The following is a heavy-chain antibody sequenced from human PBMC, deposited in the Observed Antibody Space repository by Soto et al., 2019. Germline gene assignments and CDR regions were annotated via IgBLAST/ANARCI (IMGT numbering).Heavy chain of an antibody. V-gene: IGHV3-48*02. J-gene: IGHJ1*01. CDR3: ARDSDVSRLEH. CDR2: INSSSSII. Sequence: EVQLVESGGGLVQPGGSLRLSCAASGFSYSNYGMNWVRQAPGKGLEWVSYINSSSSIIHYADSVKGRYTISRDNAKRSLYLQMNSLRDDDTAVYYRARDSDVSRLEHWGQGTLVTVSS. CDR1: GFSYSNYG.